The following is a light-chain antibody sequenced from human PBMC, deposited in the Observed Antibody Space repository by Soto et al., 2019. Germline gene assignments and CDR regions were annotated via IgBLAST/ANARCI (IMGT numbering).Light chain of an antibody. J-gene: IGKJ1*01. CDR2: AAS. Sequence: DIQMTQSPSSLSASVGDRVTITCRASQSIANYLNWYQQKPGTAPKLLIFAASSLQSGVPSRLSGSGSGTDFTLTISSLQPEDFATYYCQQSYSNPRTFGQGTKVDIK. CDR3: QQSYSNPRT. CDR1: QSIANY. V-gene: IGKV1-39*01.